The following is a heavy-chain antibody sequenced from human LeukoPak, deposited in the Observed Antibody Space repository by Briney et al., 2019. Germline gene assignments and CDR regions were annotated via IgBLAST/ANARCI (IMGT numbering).Heavy chain of an antibody. CDR1: GGSMSSYY. Sequence: PSETLSLTCTVSGGSMSSYYWGWIRLPPGKGLEWIGHIYYSGSTYYNPSLKSRVTISVDTSKNQFSLKLSSVTAADTAVYYCARGSSSSSLIDYWGQGTLVTVSS. J-gene: IGHJ4*02. CDR2: IYYSGST. V-gene: IGHV4-39*01. D-gene: IGHD6-13*01. CDR3: ARGSSSSSLIDY.